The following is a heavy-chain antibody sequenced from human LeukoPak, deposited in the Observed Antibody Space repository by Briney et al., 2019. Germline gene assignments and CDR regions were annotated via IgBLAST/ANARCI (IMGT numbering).Heavy chain of an antibody. V-gene: IGHV4-38-2*02. Sequence: PSETLSLTCTVSGYSISSGYYWGWIRQPPGKGLEWIGSIYHSGSTYYNPSLKSRVTISVDTSKNQFSLKLSSVTAADTAVYYCARSRGTTGFDYWGQGTLVTVSS. CDR2: IYHSGST. J-gene: IGHJ4*02. D-gene: IGHD4-17*01. CDR3: ARSRGTTGFDY. CDR1: GYSISSGYY.